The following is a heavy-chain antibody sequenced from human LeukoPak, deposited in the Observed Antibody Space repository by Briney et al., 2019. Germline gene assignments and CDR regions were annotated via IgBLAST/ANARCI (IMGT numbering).Heavy chain of an antibody. V-gene: IGHV4-31*03. CDR1: GGSISSGGYY. J-gene: IGHJ4*02. D-gene: IGHD3-22*01. Sequence: SETLSLTCTVSGGSISSGGYYWSWIRQHPGKGLEWIGYIYYSGSTYYNPSLKSRVTISVDTSKNQFSLKLSSVTAADTAVYYCARVPSSGYYPLFDYWGQGILVTVSS. CDR2: IYYSGST. CDR3: ARVPSSGYYPLFDY.